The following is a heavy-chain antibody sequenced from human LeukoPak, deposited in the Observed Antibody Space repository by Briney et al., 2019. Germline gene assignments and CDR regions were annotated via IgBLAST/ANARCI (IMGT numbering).Heavy chain of an antibody. CDR1: GDSISSYY. J-gene: IGHJ4*02. CDR3: ARSHMVRGIDY. CDR2: IYYSGGT. D-gene: IGHD3-10*01. V-gene: IGHV4-59*08. Sequence: SETLSLTCTVSGDSISSYYWTWIRQPPGKGLEWIGYIYYSGGTNYNPSLKSRVTISVDTSKNQFSLKLSSVTAADTAVYYCARSHMVRGIDYWGQGTLVTVSS.